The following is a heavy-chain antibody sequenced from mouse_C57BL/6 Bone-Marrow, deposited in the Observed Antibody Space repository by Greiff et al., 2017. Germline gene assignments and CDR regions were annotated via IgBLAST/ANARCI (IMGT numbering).Heavy chain of an antibody. J-gene: IGHJ2*01. CDR2: ISDGGSYT. CDR1: GFTFSSYA. V-gene: IGHV5-4*01. CDR3: ARDAYYYGSSLYFDY. D-gene: IGHD1-1*01. Sequence: EVNLVESGGGLVKPGGSLKLSCAASGFTFSSYAMSWVRQTPEKRLAWVATISDGGSYTYYPDNVKGRFTISRDNAKNNLYLQMSHLKSEDTAMYYCARDAYYYGSSLYFDYWGTGTTLTVSS.